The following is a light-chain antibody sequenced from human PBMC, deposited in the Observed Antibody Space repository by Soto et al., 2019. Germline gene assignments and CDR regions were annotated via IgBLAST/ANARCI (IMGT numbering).Light chain of an antibody. V-gene: IGKV1-9*01. CDR3: QQYNIYSWT. Sequence: MQVCRSRSSLSPSVGDRVTITCRASQGINSFLAWYQQKPGKAPKLLIYAASTLQSGVPSRFSGSGSGTEFTLTVSSLQPDDFATYYCQQYNIYSWTFGQRTKVDI. CDR2: AAS. CDR1: QGINSF. J-gene: IGKJ1*01.